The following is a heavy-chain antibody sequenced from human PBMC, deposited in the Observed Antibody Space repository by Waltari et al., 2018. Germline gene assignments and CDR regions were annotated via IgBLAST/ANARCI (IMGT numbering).Heavy chain of an antibody. CDR1: GFTFDDYA. J-gene: IGHJ4*02. CDR2: ISWNSGSI. Sequence: EVQLVESGGGLVQPGGSLGLSCAASGFTFDDYAMHWFRQAPGKGLEWVSGISWNSGSIGYADSVKGRFTISRDNAKNSLYLQMNSLRAEDTALYYCAKDPGGNPSYYFDYWGQGTLVTVSS. D-gene: IGHD1-26*01. CDR3: AKDPGGNPSYYFDY. V-gene: IGHV3-9*01.